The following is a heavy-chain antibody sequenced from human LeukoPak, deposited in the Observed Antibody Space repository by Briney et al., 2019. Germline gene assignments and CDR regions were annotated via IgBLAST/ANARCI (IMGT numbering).Heavy chain of an antibody. V-gene: IGHV3-11*01. CDR2: ISSSGTAV. CDR1: GFTFSDYY. Sequence: GGSLRLSCAASGFTFSDYYMTWIRQAPGKGLEWVSYISSSGTAVYYPDSMKGRFTISRDNAKNSLYLQMNSLRAEDTAVYYCARGVGYVDYWGQGTLVTVSS. J-gene: IGHJ4*02. CDR3: ARGVGYVDY.